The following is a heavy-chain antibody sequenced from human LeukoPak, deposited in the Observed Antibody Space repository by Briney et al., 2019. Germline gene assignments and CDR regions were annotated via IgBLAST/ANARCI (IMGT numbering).Heavy chain of an antibody. CDR2: INSDESTT. CDR1: GFTFSNYW. V-gene: IGHV3-74*01. Sequence: GGSLRLSCEASGFTFSNYWMHWVRHAPGKGLVWVSHINSDESTTSHADSVKGRFTISRDNAKNTLYLQMNSLRAEDTAVYYCARAADSSYNWFDPWGQGTLVTVSS. CDR3: ARAADSSYNWFDP. D-gene: IGHD6-13*01. J-gene: IGHJ5*02.